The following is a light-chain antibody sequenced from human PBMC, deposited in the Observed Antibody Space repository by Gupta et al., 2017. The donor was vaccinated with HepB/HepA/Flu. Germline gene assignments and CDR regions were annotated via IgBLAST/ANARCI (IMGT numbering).Light chain of an antibody. CDR2: DTT. CDR3: LLYYTGVGV. CDR1: TGAVTSGHY. V-gene: IGLV7-46*01. Sequence: HAVVTHEPSLTMSPGGTVTLTCSSITGAVTSGHYPYWFQQKPGQAPRTLIYDTTNKHSWTPSRFSGSLRGGKAALTLSGAQPEDESDYFCLLYYTGVGVFGGGTKLTVL. J-gene: IGLJ3*02.